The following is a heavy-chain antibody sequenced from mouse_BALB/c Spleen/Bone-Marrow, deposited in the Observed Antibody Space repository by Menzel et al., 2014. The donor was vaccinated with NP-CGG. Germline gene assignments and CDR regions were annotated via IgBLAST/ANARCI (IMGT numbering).Heavy chain of an antibody. CDR2: ISSGGSYT. J-gene: IGHJ3*01. CDR3: ARRDYDYDGPWFAY. CDR1: GFTFSSYG. V-gene: IGHV5-6*02. Sequence: EVKLMESGGDLVKPGGSLKLSCAASGFTFSSYGVSWVRQTPDKRLEWVATISSGGSYTYYPDSMKGRFTISRDNAKNTLYLQMSSLKSEDTAMYYCARRDYDYDGPWFAYWGQGTLVTVSA. D-gene: IGHD2-4*01.